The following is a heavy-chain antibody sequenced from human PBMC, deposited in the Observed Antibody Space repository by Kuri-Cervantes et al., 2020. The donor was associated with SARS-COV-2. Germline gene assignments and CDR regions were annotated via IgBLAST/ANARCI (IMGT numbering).Heavy chain of an antibody. CDR2: INPNSGGT. V-gene: IGHV1-2*02. J-gene: IGHJ4*02. CDR1: EYTFTSYD. D-gene: IGHD5-18*01. CDR3: ARGLTLEGDSYGYHY. Sequence: ASVKVSCKASEYTFTSYDINWVRQATGQGLEWMGWINPNSGGTNYAQKFQGRVTMTRDTSISTAYMELSRLRSDDTAVYYCARGLTLEGDSYGYHYWGQGTLVTVSS.